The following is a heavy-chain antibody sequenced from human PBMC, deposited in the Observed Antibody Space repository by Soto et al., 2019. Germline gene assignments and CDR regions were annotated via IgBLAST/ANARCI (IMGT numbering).Heavy chain of an antibody. CDR1: GGSISSSSYY. Sequence: PSETLSLTCTVSGGSISSSSYYWGWIRQPPGKGLEWIGSIYYSGSTYYNPSLKSRVTISVDTSKNQFSLKLSSVTAADTAVYYCARRVATTGPYYFGYWGQGTLVTVSS. V-gene: IGHV4-39*01. CDR3: ARRVATTGPYYFGY. D-gene: IGHD5-12*01. CDR2: IYYSGST. J-gene: IGHJ4*02.